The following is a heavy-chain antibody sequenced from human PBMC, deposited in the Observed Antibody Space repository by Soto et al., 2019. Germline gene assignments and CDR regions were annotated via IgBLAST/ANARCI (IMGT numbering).Heavy chain of an antibody. V-gene: IGHV4-39*01. J-gene: IGHJ4*02. CDR2: IYYSGST. Sequence: SETLSLTCTVSGDSISTSTYFWGWVRQPPGKGLEWIGSIYYSGSTYYNPSLKSRVTISVDTSKNHFSLKLSSVTATDTAVYYCATHLGEAYFDYWGQGPLVTVS. CDR1: GDSISTSTYF. CDR3: ATHLGEAYFDY.